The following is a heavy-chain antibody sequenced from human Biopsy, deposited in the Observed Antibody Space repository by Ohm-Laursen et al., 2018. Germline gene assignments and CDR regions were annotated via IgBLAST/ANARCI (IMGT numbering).Heavy chain of an antibody. CDR1: RDSISNYY. D-gene: IGHD6-25*01. CDR2: INHSGRT. V-gene: IGHV4-34*01. CDR3: ARRSAANWYFNL. J-gene: IGHJ2*01. Sequence: SDTLSLTCTVSRDSISNYYWSWIRQTPGKGLEWIGEINHSGRTNYNPSLKSRVTISLDTSNNQLSLRLRSVTAADAAVYYCARRSAANWYFNLWGRGTLVTVSS.